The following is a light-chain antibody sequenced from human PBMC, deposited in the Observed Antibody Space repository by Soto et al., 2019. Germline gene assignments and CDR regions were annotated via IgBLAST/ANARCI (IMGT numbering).Light chain of an antibody. CDR2: EVS. CDR1: ISDIAAYNY. Sequence: QSALTQPASVSGSPGQSITISCTGTISDIAAYNYVSWYQQHPGRAPKLLIYEVSNRPSGVSNRFSGSKSGNTASLTISGLQAEDEADYYCSSYTSSSPYVFGTGTKVTVL. V-gene: IGLV2-14*01. CDR3: SSYTSSSPYV. J-gene: IGLJ1*01.